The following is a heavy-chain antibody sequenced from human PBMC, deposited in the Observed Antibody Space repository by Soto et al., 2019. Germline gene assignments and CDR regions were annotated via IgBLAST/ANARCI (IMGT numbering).Heavy chain of an antibody. V-gene: IGHV3-30-3*01. CDR1: GFTFSSYD. D-gene: IGHD6-19*01. CDR3: ARGGSGWYKDGMDV. Sequence: QVQLVESGGGVVQPGRSLRLSCAASGFTFSSYDMHWVRQAPGKGLEWVAVISYDGSNKYYADSVKGRFTISRDNSKNTLYLQMNSLRAEDTAVYYCARGGSGWYKDGMDVWGQGTTVTVSS. J-gene: IGHJ6*02. CDR2: ISYDGSNK.